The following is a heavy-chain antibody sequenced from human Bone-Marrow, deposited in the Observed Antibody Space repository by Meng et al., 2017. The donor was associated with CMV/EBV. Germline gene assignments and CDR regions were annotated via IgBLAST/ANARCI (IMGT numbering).Heavy chain of an antibody. CDR3: ARNSIVLRYFDWLLGY. J-gene: IGHJ4*02. Sequence: ASVKVSCKASGYTFTGYYMHWVRQAPGQGLEWMGWINPNSGGTNYAQKFQGRVTMTRDTSISTAYMELSRLRSDDTAVYYCARNSIVLRYFDWLLGYWGQGTLVTVPQ. V-gene: IGHV1-2*02. CDR1: GYTFTGYY. CDR2: INPNSGGT. D-gene: IGHD3-9*01.